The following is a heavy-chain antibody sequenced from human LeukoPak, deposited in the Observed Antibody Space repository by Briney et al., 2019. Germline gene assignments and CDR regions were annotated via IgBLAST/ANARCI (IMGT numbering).Heavy chain of an antibody. CDR2: IYHSGST. CDR3: ARDERYPNWFDP. CDR1: GGSISSSNYY. D-gene: IGHD1-1*01. J-gene: IGHJ5*02. V-gene: IGHV4-39*07. Sequence: SETLSLTCTISGGSISSSNYYRGWIRQPPGKGLEWIGSIYHSGSTYYNPSLKSRVTISVDTSKNQFSLKLSSVTAADTAVYYCARDERYPNWFDPWGQGTLVTVSS.